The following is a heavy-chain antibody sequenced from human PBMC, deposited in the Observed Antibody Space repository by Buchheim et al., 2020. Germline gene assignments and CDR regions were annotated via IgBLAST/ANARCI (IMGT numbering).Heavy chain of an antibody. Sequence: EVQLVESGGGLVQPGGSLRLSCAASGFTFSSYWMSWVRQAPGKGLEWVANIKQDGSEKYYVDSVKGRFTISRDNARNSLYLQMNSLRAEDTAVYYCARRNYYYDSSGYWEGWDYWGQGTL. J-gene: IGHJ4*02. D-gene: IGHD3-22*01. CDR1: GFTFSSYW. CDR3: ARRNYYYDSSGYWEGWDY. CDR2: IKQDGSEK. V-gene: IGHV3-7*01.